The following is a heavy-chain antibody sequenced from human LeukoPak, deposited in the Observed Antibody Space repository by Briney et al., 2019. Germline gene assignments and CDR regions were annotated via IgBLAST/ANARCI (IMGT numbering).Heavy chain of an antibody. CDR1: GFTFSSYS. CDR3: VKFWGVSGSYPW. CDR2: ISSNGGST. D-gene: IGHD1-26*01. J-gene: IGHJ4*02. V-gene: IGHV3-64D*06. Sequence: GGSLRLSCAASGFTFSSYSMNWVRQAPGKGLEYVSAISSNGGSTYYADSVKGRFTISRDNSKNTLYLQMSSLRAEDTAVYYCVKFWGVSGSYPWWGQGTLVTVSS.